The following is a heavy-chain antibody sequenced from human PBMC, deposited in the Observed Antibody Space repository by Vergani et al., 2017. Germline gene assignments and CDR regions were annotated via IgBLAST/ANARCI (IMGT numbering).Heavy chain of an antibody. CDR2: INHSGST. Sequence: QVQLQQWGAGLLKPSETLSLTCAVYGGSFSGYYWSWIRQPPGKGLEWIGEINHSGSTNYNPSLKSRVTISVDTSKNQFSLNLRSVTAAGTAVYYCARPGEYCSGGSCYSFYAFDIWGQGTMVTVSS. CDR3: ARPGEYCSGGSCYSFYAFDI. J-gene: IGHJ3*02. CDR1: GGSFSGYY. V-gene: IGHV4-34*01. D-gene: IGHD2-15*01.